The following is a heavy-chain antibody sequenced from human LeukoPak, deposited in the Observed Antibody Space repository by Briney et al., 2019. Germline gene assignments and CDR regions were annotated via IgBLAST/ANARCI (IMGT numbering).Heavy chain of an antibody. CDR2: ISWDSDTT. CDR1: GFTFDDYM. D-gene: IGHD2-21*02. Sequence: GGSLRLSCAASGFTFDDYMMHWVRQAPGKGLEWVSLISWDSDTTHYADSVKGRFTISRDNNKNSLYLQMHSLRTEDTAFYYCAKGVVTATNWYFDLWGRGTLVTVSS. V-gene: IGHV3-43*01. J-gene: IGHJ2*01. CDR3: AKGVVTATNWYFDL.